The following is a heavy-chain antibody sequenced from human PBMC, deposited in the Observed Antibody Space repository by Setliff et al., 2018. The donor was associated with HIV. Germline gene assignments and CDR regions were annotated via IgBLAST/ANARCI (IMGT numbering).Heavy chain of an antibody. J-gene: IGHJ4*02. CDR3: ARSHGPRLVDY. D-gene: IGHD6-19*01. Sequence: TSETLSLTCAVYGGSFSGYYWSWIRQPPGKGLEWIGEIIQSGTTNYNPSLRSRLTMSLDTSKSQFSLNLTSVTAADTAVYYCARSHGPRLVDYWGQGTLVTVSS. V-gene: IGHV4-34*12. CDR1: GGSFSGYY. CDR2: IIQSGTT.